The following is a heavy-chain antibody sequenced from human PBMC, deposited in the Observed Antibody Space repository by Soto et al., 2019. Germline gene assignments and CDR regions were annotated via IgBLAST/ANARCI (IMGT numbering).Heavy chain of an antibody. CDR3: AKVRIVVVITTAHFDY. J-gene: IGHJ4*02. V-gene: IGHV3-23*01. CDR2: ISGSGGST. CDR1: GFTFSSYA. D-gene: IGHD3-22*01. Sequence: EVQLLESGGGLVQPGGSLRLSCAASGFTFSSYAMSWVRQAPGKGLEWVSAISGSGGSTYYADSVKGRFTISRDNSKNTLYLQMNSLRDEDTAVYYCAKVRIVVVITTAHFDYWGQGTLVTVSS.